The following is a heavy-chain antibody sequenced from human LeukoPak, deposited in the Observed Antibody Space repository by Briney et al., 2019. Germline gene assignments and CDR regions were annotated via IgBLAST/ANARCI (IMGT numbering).Heavy chain of an antibody. J-gene: IGHJ6*03. CDR2: VYWSGSS. V-gene: IGHV4-39*07. CDR1: GGSVYTGSHY. D-gene: IGHD6-13*01. Sequence: PSETLSLTCTVSGGSVYTGSHYWGWIRQPPGKGLEWIGSVYWSGSSYYNPSLKSRVTISLDTSKNQFSLKLSSVTAADTAVYYCARGSYSSSWYAQYYYYYYYMDVWGKGTTVTISS. CDR3: ARGSYSSSWYAQYYYYYYYMDV.